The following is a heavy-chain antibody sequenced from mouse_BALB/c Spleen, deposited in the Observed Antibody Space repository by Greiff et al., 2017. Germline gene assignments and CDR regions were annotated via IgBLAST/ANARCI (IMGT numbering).Heavy chain of an antibody. J-gene: IGHJ1*01. CDR3: ARGDPIYYDV. V-gene: IGHV5-9-4*01. CDR1: GFTFSSYA. Sequence: EVQGVESGGGLVKPGGSLKLSCAASGFTFSSYAMSWVRQSPEKRLEWVAEISSGGSYTYYPDTVTGRFTISRDNAKNTLYLEMSSLRSEDTAMYYCARGDPIYYDVWGAGTTVTVSS. CDR2: ISSGGSYT. D-gene: IGHD2-1*01.